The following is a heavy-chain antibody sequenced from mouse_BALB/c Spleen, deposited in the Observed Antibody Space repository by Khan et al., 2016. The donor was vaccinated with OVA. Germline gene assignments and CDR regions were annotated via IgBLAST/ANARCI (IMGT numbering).Heavy chain of an antibody. V-gene: IGHV2-3*01. CDR3: AKFTPDYYSMDY. Sequence: QVQLKESGPGLVAPSQSLAITCTVSGFSLTSYGVNWVRQPPGKGLEWLGVIWGDGSTNYHSTPIFRLIISKDNSKSQVFLKLNSLQTDDTATYFCAKFTPDYYSMDYWGQGTSVTVSS. D-gene: IGHD1-1*01. CDR2: IWGDGST. J-gene: IGHJ4*01. CDR1: GFSLTSYG.